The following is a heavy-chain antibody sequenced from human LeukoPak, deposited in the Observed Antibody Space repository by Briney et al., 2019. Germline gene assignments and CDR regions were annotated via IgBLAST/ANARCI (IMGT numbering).Heavy chain of an antibody. V-gene: IGHV4-34*01. J-gene: IGHJ4*02. CDR1: GGSFSGYY. CDR2: INHSGST. Sequence: SETLSLTCAVYGGSFSGYYWSWIRQPPGKGLEWIGEINHSGSTNYNPSLKSRVTISVDTSKNQFSLKLSSVTAADTAVYYCAIIIRPGITGTPDYWGQGTLVTVSS. CDR3: AIIIRPGITGTPDY. D-gene: IGHD1-20*01.